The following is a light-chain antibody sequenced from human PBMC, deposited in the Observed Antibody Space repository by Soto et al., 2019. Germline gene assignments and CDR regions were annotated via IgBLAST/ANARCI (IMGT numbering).Light chain of an antibody. V-gene: IGKV1-33*01. J-gene: IGKJ5*01. CDR3: QHYDDLLIT. CDR2: DAS. CDR1: QDITNY. Sequence: DIQMTQSPSSLSASVRDRATITCQASQDITNYLNWYQQKQGRAPRLLLYDASSLETGVPSRFRGSGFGTDFTLTISSLQPEDVATSYCQHYDDLLITFGQGTRLQSK.